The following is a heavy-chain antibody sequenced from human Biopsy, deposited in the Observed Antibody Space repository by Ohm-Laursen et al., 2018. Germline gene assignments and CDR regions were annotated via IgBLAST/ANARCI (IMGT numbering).Heavy chain of an antibody. CDR1: GGSISSDY. CDR2: IYCSGST. CDR3: ARATNSTGWPYYYFYGMDV. V-gene: IGHV4-59*07. D-gene: IGHD2/OR15-2a*01. J-gene: IGHJ6*02. Sequence: SDTLSLTCTVSGGSISSDYWSWIRQTPGKGLEWIGYIYCSGSTNYNPPLKSRVTISVDTSKNQFSLKLNSVTAADTAVYYCARATNSTGWPYYYFYGMDVWGQGTTVTVSS.